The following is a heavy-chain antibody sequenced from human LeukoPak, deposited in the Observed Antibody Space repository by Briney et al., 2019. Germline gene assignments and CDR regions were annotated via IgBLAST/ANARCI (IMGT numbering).Heavy chain of an antibody. Sequence: ASVKVSCKASGYTFISYGISWVRQAPGQGLEWMGWISAYNGNTNYAQKLQGRVTVTTDTFTSTAYMELRSLRSDDTAVYYCARDMVVAATTEGYGMDVWGKGTTVTVSS. CDR3: ARDMVVAATTEGYGMDV. V-gene: IGHV1-18*04. D-gene: IGHD2-15*01. CDR1: GYTFISYG. CDR2: ISAYNGNT. J-gene: IGHJ6*04.